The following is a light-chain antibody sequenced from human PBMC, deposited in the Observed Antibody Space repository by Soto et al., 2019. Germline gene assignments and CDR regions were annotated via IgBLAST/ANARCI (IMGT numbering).Light chain of an antibody. Sequence: SYELTQPPSVSVAPGQTPEISCGGHTIESTGVHWYQQKPGQAPVLVVDYDSDRPSEIPERFSGSNSGNTATLTISRVEAGDEADYYCQVWHSGRDQYVFGAGTKVTVL. CDR2: YDS. CDR1: TIESTG. V-gene: IGLV3-21*02. CDR3: QVWHSGRDQYV. J-gene: IGLJ1*01.